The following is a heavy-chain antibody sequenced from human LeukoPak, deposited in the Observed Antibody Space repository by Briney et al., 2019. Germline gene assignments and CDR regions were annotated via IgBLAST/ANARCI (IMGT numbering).Heavy chain of an antibody. V-gene: IGHV4-34*01. CDR3: ARYYAYPGIAAAGPFDY. D-gene: IGHD6-13*01. Sequence: SETLSLTCAVYGGSFSGYYWSWIRQPPGKGLEWIGEINHSGSTNYNPSLKSRVTISVDTSKNQFSLKLSSVTAADTAVYYCARYYAYPGIAAAGPFDYWGQGTLVTVSS. J-gene: IGHJ4*02. CDR1: GGSFSGYY. CDR2: INHSGST.